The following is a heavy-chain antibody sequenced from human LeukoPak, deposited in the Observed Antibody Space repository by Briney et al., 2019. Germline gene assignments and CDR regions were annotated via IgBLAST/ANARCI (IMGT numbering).Heavy chain of an antibody. J-gene: IGHJ4*02. CDR2: ISGSGGST. D-gene: IGHD3-22*01. CDR3: AKVMRYYYDSSGLDS. Sequence: GGSLRLSCAASGFTFSSYAMSWVRQAPGKGLEWVSAISGSGGSTYYADSVKGRFTISRDNSKNTLYLQMNSLRAEDTAVYYCAKVMRYYYDSSGLDSWGQGTLVTVSS. V-gene: IGHV3-23*01. CDR1: GFTFSSYA.